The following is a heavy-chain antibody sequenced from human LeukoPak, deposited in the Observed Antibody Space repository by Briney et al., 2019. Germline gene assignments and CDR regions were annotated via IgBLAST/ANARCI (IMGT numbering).Heavy chain of an antibody. CDR1: GFTFSRYS. D-gene: IGHD2-2*01. V-gene: IGHV3-48*01. Sequence: GGSLRLSCAASGFTFSRYSMNGVRQAPGKGLEWVSYICSSSATIYHAASVKGRFTISRDNAKNSLYLQMNSLRGEDTAVYYCPRGGNCTSTNCPPGAFDIWGQGTMVTVSS. CDR2: ICSSSATI. J-gene: IGHJ3*02. CDR3: PRGGNCTSTNCPPGAFDI.